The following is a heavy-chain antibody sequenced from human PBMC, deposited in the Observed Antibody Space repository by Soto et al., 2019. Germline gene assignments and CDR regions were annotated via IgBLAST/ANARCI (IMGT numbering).Heavy chain of an antibody. V-gene: IGHV3-23*05. D-gene: IGHD3-16*01. CDR1: GFSFSNYA. Sequence: EVQLLESGGGLVQPGGSLRLSCIASGFSFSNYAMIWVRQAPGKGPEWVSSIEISGRATYYADAVKGRFTISRDDSKNEVYLEMNSLGGEDKAVYFCAKGDGGYFDHWGQGSLVTVSS. CDR3: AKGDGGYFDH. J-gene: IGHJ4*02. CDR2: IEISGRAT.